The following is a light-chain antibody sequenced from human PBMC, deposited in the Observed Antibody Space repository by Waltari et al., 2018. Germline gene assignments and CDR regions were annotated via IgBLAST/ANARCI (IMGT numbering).Light chain of an antibody. CDR1: NSNIGAGYD. CDR2: ANT. V-gene: IGLV1-40*01. CDR3: QSYDSSLSGL. J-gene: IGLJ3*02. Sequence: QSVLTQPPSVSGAPGQRVTISCTGSNSNIGAGYDVHWYQQLPGTAPKLLIYANTKRPSGVPDRFSGSKAGTSASLAMTGLQAEDEADYYCQSYDSSLSGLFGGGTKLTVL.